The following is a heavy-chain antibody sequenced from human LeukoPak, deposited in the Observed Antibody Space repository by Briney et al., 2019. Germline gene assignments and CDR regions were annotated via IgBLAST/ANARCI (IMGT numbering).Heavy chain of an antibody. J-gene: IGHJ6*02. D-gene: IGHD6-19*01. CDR1: GFTFSSYW. CDR2: INSDGSST. CDR3: ARDRGSGWYSGDLYGMDV. Sequence: GGSLRLSCAASGFTFSSYWMHWVRQAPGKGLVWVSRINSDGSSTSYADSVKGRFTISRDNAKNTLYLQMNSLRAEDTAVYYCARDRGSGWYSGDLYGMDVWGQGTTVTVSS. V-gene: IGHV3-74*01.